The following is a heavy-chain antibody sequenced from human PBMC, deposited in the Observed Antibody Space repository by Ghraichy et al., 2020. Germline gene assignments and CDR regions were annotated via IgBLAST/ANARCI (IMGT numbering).Heavy chain of an antibody. D-gene: IGHD5-24*01. V-gene: IGHV3-48*02. Sequence: WGSLRLSCAASGFTFYTFSFNWVRQAPGKGLEWVAYISTSSSTIYYADSVKGRFTISRDNAKNSLYLQMHSLRDEDTAVYYCARGLVEMASGGYWGQGTLVTVSS. J-gene: IGHJ4*02. CDR1: GFTFYTFS. CDR3: ARGLVEMASGGY. CDR2: ISTSSSTI.